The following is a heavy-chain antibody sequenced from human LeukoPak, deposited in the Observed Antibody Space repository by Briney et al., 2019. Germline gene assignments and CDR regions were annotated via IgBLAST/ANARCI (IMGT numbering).Heavy chain of an antibody. J-gene: IGHJ6*02. Sequence: GGSLRLSCAASGFTFSSYWMNWARQAPGKGLEWVASINHNGNVNYYVDSVKGRFTISRDNAKNSQYLQMSNLRAEDTAVYFCARGGGLDVWGQGATVTVSS. V-gene: IGHV3-7*03. CDR2: INHNGNVN. CDR3: ARGGGLDV. CDR1: GFTFSSYW. D-gene: IGHD3-16*01.